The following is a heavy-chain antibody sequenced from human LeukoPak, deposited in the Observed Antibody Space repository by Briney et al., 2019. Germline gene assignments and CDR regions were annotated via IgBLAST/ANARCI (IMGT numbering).Heavy chain of an antibody. CDR1: GFTFSNAW. Sequence: GGSLRLSCAASGFTFSNAWMSWVRQAPGKGLEWVGRIKSKTDGGTTDYAAPVEGRFTISRDDSKNTLYLQMNSLKTEDTAVYYCTTDSGSGSYFSDYWGQGTLVTVSS. V-gene: IGHV3-15*01. CDR3: TTDSGSGSYFSDY. CDR2: IKSKTDGGTT. J-gene: IGHJ4*02. D-gene: IGHD1-26*01.